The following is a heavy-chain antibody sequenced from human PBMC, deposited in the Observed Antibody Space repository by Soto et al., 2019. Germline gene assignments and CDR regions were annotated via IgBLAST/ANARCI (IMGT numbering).Heavy chain of an antibody. Sequence: QITLKESGPTLVKPTQTLTLTCTFSGFSLSTSGVGVGWIRQPPGKALEWLALIYWDDDKRYSPSLKTRLSITQDTDKKQVVGRLTNLGPVVTPKFYGARQVRQCSGNCCPNVFDPCVQGTLVTVSS. J-gene: IGHJ5*02. CDR3: ARQVRQCSGNCCPNVFDP. CDR2: IYWDDDK. D-gene: IGHD3-22*01. V-gene: IGHV2-5*02. CDR1: GFSLSTSGVG.